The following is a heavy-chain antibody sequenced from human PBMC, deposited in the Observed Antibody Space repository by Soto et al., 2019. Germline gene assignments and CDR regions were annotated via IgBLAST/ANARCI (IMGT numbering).Heavy chain of an antibody. CDR3: ARXVVVVAATSGYYYGMDV. CDR2: IDPSDSYT. V-gene: IGHV5-10-1*01. Sequence: GESMKIWCKDSEYSFTIYWSSWVRQMPGKGLEWMGRIDPSDSYTNYSPSFQGHVTISADKSISTAYLQWSSLKASDTAMYYCARXVVVVAATSGYYYGMDVWGQGTTVTVSS. CDR1: EYSFTIYW. J-gene: IGHJ6*02. D-gene: IGHD2-15*01.